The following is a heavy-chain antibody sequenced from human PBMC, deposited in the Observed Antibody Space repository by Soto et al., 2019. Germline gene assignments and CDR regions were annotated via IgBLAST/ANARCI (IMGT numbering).Heavy chain of an antibody. V-gene: IGHV4-59*08. Sequence: QVQLQESGPGLVKPSETLSLTCTVSGGSISSYYWSWIRQPPGKGLEWIGYIYYSGRTNYNPSLKSRVTISVDTSKNQFSLKLSSVTAADTAVYYCARHPSIDYYYYMDVWGKGTTVTVSS. CDR2: IYYSGRT. CDR3: ARHPSIDYYYYMDV. J-gene: IGHJ6*03. CDR1: GGSISSYY.